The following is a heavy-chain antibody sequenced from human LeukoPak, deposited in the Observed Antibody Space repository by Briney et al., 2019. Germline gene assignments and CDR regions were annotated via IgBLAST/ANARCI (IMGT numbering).Heavy chain of an antibody. CDR2: ISSSGSTI. D-gene: IGHD2-2*01. CDR3: ANSLGVVVPEVPRRN. V-gene: IGHV3-11*04. Sequence: PGGSLRLSCAASGFTFSDYYMSWIRQAPGKGLEWVSYISSSGSTIYYADSVKGRFTISRDNAKNSLYLQMNSLRAEDTAVYYCANSLGVVVPEVPRRNWGQGTLVTVSS. J-gene: IGHJ4*02. CDR1: GFTFSDYY.